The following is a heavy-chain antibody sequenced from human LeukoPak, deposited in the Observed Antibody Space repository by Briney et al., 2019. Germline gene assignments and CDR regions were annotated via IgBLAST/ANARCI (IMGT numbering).Heavy chain of an antibody. V-gene: IGHV3-48*03. CDR1: GFTFSSYE. D-gene: IGHD3-10*01. CDR3: ARAYGSGSYHY. Sequence: GGSLRLSCAASGFTFSSYEMNWVRQAPGKGLEWVSYISSSGSTIYYADSVKGRFTISRDNAKNSLYPQMNSLRAEDTAVYYCARAYGSGSYHYWGQGTLVTVSS. CDR2: ISSSGSTI. J-gene: IGHJ4*02.